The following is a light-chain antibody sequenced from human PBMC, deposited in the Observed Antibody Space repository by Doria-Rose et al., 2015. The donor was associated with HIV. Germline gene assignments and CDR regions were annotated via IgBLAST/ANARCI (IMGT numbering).Light chain of an antibody. CDR1: SSNIGAGFD. V-gene: IGLV1-40*01. J-gene: IGLJ1*01. CDR2: GNT. CDR3: QSYDSRLSVYV. Sequence: QSVVTQPPSVSGAPGQRVAISCTGSSSNIGAGFDVNWHQQFPGTAPKPLIHGNTNRPSGVPDRFSGSKSGTSASLAISGLRAEDEADYYCQSYDSRLSVYVFGTGTKVTVL.